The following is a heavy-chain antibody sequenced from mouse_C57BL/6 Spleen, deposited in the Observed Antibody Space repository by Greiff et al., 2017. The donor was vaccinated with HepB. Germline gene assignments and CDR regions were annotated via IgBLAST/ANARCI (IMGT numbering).Heavy chain of an antibody. V-gene: IGHV1-75*01. CDR3: ARGAGTDYFDY. CDR1: GYTFTDYY. Sequence: QVHVKQSGPELVKPGASVKISCKASGYTFTDYYINWVKQRPGQGLEWIGWIFPGSGSTYYNEKFKGKATLTVDKSSSTAYMLRSSLTSEDSAVYFCARGAGTDYFDYWGQGTTLTVSS. CDR2: IFPGSGST. J-gene: IGHJ2*01. D-gene: IGHD4-1*01.